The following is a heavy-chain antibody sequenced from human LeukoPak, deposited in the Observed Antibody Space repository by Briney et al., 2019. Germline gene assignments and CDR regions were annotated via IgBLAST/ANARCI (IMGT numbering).Heavy chain of an antibody. J-gene: IGHJ3*02. CDR1: GGSISSGGYY. D-gene: IGHD3-3*01. CDR2: IYYSGST. Sequence: SETLSLTCTVSGGSISSGGYYWSWIRQHPGKGLEWIGYIYYSGSTYYNPSLKSRVTISVDTSKNQFSLKLSSVTAADTAVYYCARDIADYDFWSGYDAFDIWGQGTMVTVSS. CDR3: ARDIADYDFWSGYDAFDI. V-gene: IGHV4-31*03.